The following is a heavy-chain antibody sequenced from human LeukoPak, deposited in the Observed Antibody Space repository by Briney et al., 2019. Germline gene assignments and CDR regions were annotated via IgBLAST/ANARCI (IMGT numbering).Heavy chain of an antibody. CDR3: ARDRSPYYGMTDAFDI. CDR1: GFTFDDYA. Sequence: PGRSLRLSCAASGFTFDDYAMHWVRQAPGKGLEWVSGISWNSGSIGYADSVKGRFTISRDNAKNSLYLQMNRLRAEDTALYYCARDRSPYYGMTDAFDIWGQGTMVTVSS. V-gene: IGHV3-9*01. J-gene: IGHJ3*02. D-gene: IGHD3-10*01. CDR2: ISWNSGSI.